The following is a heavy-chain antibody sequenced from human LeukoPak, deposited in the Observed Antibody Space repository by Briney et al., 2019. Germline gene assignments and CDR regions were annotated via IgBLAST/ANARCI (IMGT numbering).Heavy chain of an antibody. CDR1: GGSISSYY. CDR2: IYYSGST. D-gene: IGHD2-2*01. J-gene: IGHJ4*02. Sequence: TSETLSLTCTVSGGSISSYYWSWIRQPPGKGLECIGYIYYSGSTNYNPSLKSRVTISVDTSKNQFSLNLNSVTAADTAVYFCARFTSASQRYFDHWGQGTLVT. V-gene: IGHV4-59*01. CDR3: ARFTSASQRYFDH.